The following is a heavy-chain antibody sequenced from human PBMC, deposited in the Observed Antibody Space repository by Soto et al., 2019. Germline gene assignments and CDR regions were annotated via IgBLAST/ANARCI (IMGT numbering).Heavy chain of an antibody. V-gene: IGHV3-21*01. D-gene: IGHD5-18*01. CDR2: ISSDSSYI. CDR1: GFTFSTYT. Sequence: GGSLRLSCAASGFTFSTYTMNWVRQAPGEGLEWVSSISSDSSYIYYADSVKGRFTISRDNAKNSLYLQMNSLRAEDTAVYYCARPDTPWGQGTLVTVSS. CDR3: ARPDTP. J-gene: IGHJ5*02.